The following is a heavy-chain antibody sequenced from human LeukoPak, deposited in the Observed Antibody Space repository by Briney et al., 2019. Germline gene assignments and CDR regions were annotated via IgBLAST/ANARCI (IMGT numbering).Heavy chain of an antibody. CDR2: IYSSGIT. Sequence: SETLSLTCTVSGDSVSSTSYYWSWIRQPAGETLEWIGRIYSSGITDYNPSLKSRVTLSADTSKNQVSLKLRSVTAADTAVYYCARDYGGSAFDIWGQGTMVTVSS. J-gene: IGHJ3*02. V-gene: IGHV4-61*02. D-gene: IGHD4-23*01. CDR1: GDSVSSTSYY. CDR3: ARDYGGSAFDI.